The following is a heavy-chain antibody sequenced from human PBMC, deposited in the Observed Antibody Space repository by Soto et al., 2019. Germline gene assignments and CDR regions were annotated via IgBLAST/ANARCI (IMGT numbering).Heavy chain of an antibody. CDR1: GFTFSSYG. CDR3: AKDIVLMVYATTPILGYYYGMDV. V-gene: IGHV3-30*18. J-gene: IGHJ6*02. D-gene: IGHD2-8*01. CDR2: ISYDGSNK. Sequence: PGGSLRLSCAASGFTFSSYGMHWVRQAPGKGLEWVAVISYDGSNKYYADSVKGRFTISRDNSKNTLYLQMNSLRAEDTAVYYCAKDIVLMVYATTPILGYYYGMDVWGQGTTVTVSS.